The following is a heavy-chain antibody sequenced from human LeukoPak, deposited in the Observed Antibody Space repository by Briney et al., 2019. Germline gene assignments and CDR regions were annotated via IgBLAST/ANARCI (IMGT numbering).Heavy chain of an antibody. Sequence: GGSLRLSCAASGFTFSSYAMSWVRQAPGKGLEWVSTISGTGGTTYYADSVKGRFTISRDNSKSSLYLQLNSLRAEDTATYYCAKGQPPYCTSDTCHRFDWFDPWGQGTLVTVSS. D-gene: IGHD2-8*02. CDR1: GFTFSSYA. J-gene: IGHJ5*02. V-gene: IGHV3-23*01. CDR2: ISGTGGTT. CDR3: AKGQPPYCTSDTCHRFDWFDP.